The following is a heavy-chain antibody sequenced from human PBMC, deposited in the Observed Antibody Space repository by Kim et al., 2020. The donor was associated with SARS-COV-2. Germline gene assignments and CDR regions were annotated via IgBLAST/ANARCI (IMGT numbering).Heavy chain of an antibody. V-gene: IGHV3-11*04. CDR2: ISSSGSTI. J-gene: IGHJ6*02. D-gene: IGHD6-13*01. CDR1: GFTFSDYY. Sequence: GGSLRLSCAASGFTFSDYYMSWIRQAPGKGLEWVSYISSSGSTIYYADSVKGRFTISRDNAKNSLYLQMNSLRAEDTAVYYCARDPDSSITSFYYYYGMDVWGQGTTVTVSS. CDR3: ARDPDSSITSFYYYYGMDV.